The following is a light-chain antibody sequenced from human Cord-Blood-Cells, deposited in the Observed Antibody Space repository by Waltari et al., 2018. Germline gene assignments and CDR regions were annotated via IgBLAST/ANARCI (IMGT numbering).Light chain of an antibody. CDR3: QQRSNWPLT. CDR2: DAS. Sequence: EIVLTQSPATLSLSPGERATPACRASQSVSSYLAWSQQKPGQAPRLLIYDASNRATGIPARFSGSGSGTDFTLTISSLEPEDFAVYYCQQRSNWPLTFGGGTKVEIK. J-gene: IGKJ4*01. V-gene: IGKV3-11*01. CDR1: QSVSSY.